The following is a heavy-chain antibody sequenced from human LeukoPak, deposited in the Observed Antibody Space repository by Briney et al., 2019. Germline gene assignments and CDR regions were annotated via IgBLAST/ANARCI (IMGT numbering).Heavy chain of an antibody. Sequence: PGRSLRLSCAASGFIFDGYAMNWVRQAPGKGLEWVSYISSSGSTIYYADSVKGRFTISRDNAKNSLYLQMNSLRAEDTAVYYCARGPPFGELLYYYMDVWGKGTTVTISS. V-gene: IGHV3-48*03. CDR2: ISSSGSTI. CDR3: ARGPPFGELLYYYMDV. J-gene: IGHJ6*03. CDR1: GFIFDGYA. D-gene: IGHD3-10*01.